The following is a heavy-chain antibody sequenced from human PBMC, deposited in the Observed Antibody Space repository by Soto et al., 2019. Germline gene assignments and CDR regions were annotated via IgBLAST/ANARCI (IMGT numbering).Heavy chain of an antibody. V-gene: IGHV3-66*01. J-gene: IGHJ6*02. CDR1: GFTVSSNY. Sequence: EVQLVESGGGLVQPGGSLRLSCEASGFTVSSNYMSWVRQAPGKGLEWVSVIYSGGSTYYADSVKGRFTISRDNSKNTLYLQMNSLRAEDTAVYYCARVRQLRGMDVWGQGTTVTVSS. CDR3: ARVRQLRGMDV. CDR2: IYSGGST. D-gene: IGHD5-18*01.